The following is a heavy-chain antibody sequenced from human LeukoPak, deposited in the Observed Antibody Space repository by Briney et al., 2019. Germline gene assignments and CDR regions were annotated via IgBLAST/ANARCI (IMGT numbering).Heavy chain of an antibody. V-gene: IGHV4-39*07. CDR2: ISRDGNP. CDR1: GGSISSSSYY. Sequence: SETLSLTCTVSGGSISSSSYYWGWIRQPPGKGLEWVGSISRDGNPSYNPSLKSRVTLSIQTSQNQISLRLSSVTAADTAVYYCAKASCGGGCYVGSWGQGTLVTVSS. J-gene: IGHJ5*02. CDR3: AKASCGGGCYVGS. D-gene: IGHD2-15*01.